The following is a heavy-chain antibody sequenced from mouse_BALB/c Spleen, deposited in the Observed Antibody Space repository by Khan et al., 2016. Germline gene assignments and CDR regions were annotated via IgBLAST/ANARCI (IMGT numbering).Heavy chain of an antibody. Sequence: QIQLVQSGPELKKPGETVKISCKASDYTFTDYSMHWVKQAPGKGLKWMGWINTETGEPTYADDLKGRLAFSLETSASTAYLQINNLKNEDTATXFCASDYPWFAYWGRGTLVTVSA. V-gene: IGHV9-2-1*01. CDR3: ASDYPWFAY. CDR1: DYTFTDYS. D-gene: IGHD2-4*01. J-gene: IGHJ3*01. CDR2: INTETGEP.